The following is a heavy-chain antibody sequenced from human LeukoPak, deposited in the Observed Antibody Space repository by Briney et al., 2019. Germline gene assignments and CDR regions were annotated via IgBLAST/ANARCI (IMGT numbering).Heavy chain of an antibody. CDR3: ARLRWQLVGPYFDY. CDR1: GDSLSTYY. Sequence: SETLSLTCSVSGDSLSTYYWNWIRQSPGKGLEWIGHIYSSGNTDYNSSLKSRVTIPVDTSKSQFSLRLSSVTATDTAVYYCARLRWQLVGPYFDYWVQGILVTVSS. V-gene: IGHV4-59*01. CDR2: IYSSGNT. D-gene: IGHD1-26*01. J-gene: IGHJ4*02.